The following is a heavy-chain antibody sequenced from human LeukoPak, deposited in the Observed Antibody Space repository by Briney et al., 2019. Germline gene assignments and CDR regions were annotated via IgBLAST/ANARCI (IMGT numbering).Heavy chain of an antibody. Sequence: GGSLRLSCATSGFTFSAYAMTWVRQAPGKGLEWVSLISGSGTTYYADSVKGRFTVSRDNSKNTLYLQMKSLRAEDTAVYYCASQTYSGSDYYYFGYWGQGTQVTVSS. J-gene: IGHJ4*02. CDR2: ISGSGTT. CDR1: GFTFSAYA. V-gene: IGHV3-23*01. CDR3: ASQTYSGSDYYYFGY. D-gene: IGHD1-26*01.